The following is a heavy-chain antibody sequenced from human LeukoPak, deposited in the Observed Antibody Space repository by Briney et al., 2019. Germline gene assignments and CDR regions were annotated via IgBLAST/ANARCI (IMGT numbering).Heavy chain of an antibody. CDR1: GYTFNDYY. V-gene: IGHV1-2*02. CDR3: ARQYSSASFDF. Sequence: ASVKVSCKASGYTFNDYYIHWVRQAPGQGLEWMGWFNPYTGGTNYAEKFQGTVTMAGDTSINTAYMQLKSLTSDDMALYYCARQYSSASFDFWGHGTLVTVSS. CDR2: FNPYTGGT. J-gene: IGHJ4*01. D-gene: IGHD6-19*01.